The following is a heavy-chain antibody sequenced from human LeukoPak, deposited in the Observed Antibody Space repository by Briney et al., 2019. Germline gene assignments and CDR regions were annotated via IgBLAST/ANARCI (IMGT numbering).Heavy chain of an antibody. CDR3: ARDVDSSMVTNWFDS. V-gene: IGHV1-69*13. CDR2: IIVIFGTP. D-gene: IGHD5-18*01. Sequence: SVKVSCKASGGTFSSYSFSWVRQAPGQGLEWLGGIIVIFGTPNYTQKFHGRVTITADESTSTVYMELSSLRSEDTAMYYCARDVDSSMVTNWFDSWGQGTLVTVSS. J-gene: IGHJ5*01. CDR1: GGTFSSYS.